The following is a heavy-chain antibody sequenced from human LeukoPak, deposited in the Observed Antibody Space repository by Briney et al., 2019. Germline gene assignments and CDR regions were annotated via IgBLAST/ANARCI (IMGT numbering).Heavy chain of an antibody. CDR1: GFTFSNYW. D-gene: IGHD3-10*01. CDR2: INSDGSST. Sequence: GGSLRLSCAASGFTFSNYWMHWVRQAPGKGLVWVSRINSDGSSTSYADSVKGRFTISRDNAKNMLYLQMNSLRAEDTAVYYRARVDYYGSGTYYEYYFDYWGQGTLVTVSS. J-gene: IGHJ4*02. V-gene: IGHV3-74*01. CDR3: ARVDYYGSGTYYEYYFDY.